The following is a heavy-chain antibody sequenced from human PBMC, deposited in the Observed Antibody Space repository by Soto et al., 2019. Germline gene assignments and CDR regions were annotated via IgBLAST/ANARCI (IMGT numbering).Heavy chain of an antibody. CDR2: SSAYNGNT. J-gene: IGHJ4*02. Sequence: QVQLVQSGADVKKPGASVKVSCKASGYTFTSYGISWVRQAPGQGREWMGWSSAYNGNTNYAQKLQGRVTMTTDTATITAYRELRSLRADETAVYYCARVTITIVRGVWRLVNFEYWGQGTLVTVSS. V-gene: IGHV1-18*01. CDR3: ARVTITIVRGVWRLVNFEY. CDR1: GYTFTSYG. D-gene: IGHD3-10*01.